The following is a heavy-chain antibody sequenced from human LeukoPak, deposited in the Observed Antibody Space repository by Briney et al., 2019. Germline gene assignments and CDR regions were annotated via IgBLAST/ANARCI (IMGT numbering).Heavy chain of an antibody. CDR1: GGSISSSSYY. CDR3: ARLPHMASDASDI. Sequence: PSETLSLTCTVSGGSISSSSYYWGWIRQPPGKGLEWIGSIYYSGSTYYNPSLKSRVTISVDTSKNQFSLKLSSVTAADTAVYYCARLPHMASDASDIWGQGTMVTVSS. D-gene: IGHD2-21*01. CDR2: IYYSGST. J-gene: IGHJ3*02. V-gene: IGHV4-39*01.